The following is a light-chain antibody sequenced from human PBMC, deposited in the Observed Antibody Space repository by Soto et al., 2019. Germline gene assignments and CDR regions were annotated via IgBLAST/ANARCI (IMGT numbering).Light chain of an antibody. Sequence: DIQMTQSPSSLSASVGDRVTITCRASQGISTFLAWFQQKPGKAPKTLIYAASSLHSGVPSRFSGSGSGTDFTLTISSLQPEDFATYYCQHYDGYPQIFGQGTRLDIK. CDR3: QHYDGYPQI. CDR2: AAS. V-gene: IGKV1-16*01. CDR1: QGISTF. J-gene: IGKJ5*01.